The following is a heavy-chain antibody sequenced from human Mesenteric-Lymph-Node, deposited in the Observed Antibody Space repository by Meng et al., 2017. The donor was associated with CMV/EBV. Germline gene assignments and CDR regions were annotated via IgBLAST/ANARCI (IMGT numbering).Heavy chain of an antibody. D-gene: IGHD2-2*01. CDR2: INPNSGGT. V-gene: IGHV1-2*02. Sequence: ASVKVSCKASGYTFTGYYMHWVRQAPGQGLEWMGWINPNSGGTNYAQKFQGRVTMTRDTSISTAYMELSRLRSDDTAVYYCARDRGVVAGRWGSYDYGMDVWGQGTTVTVSS. J-gene: IGHJ6*02. CDR1: GYTFTGYY. CDR3: ARDRGVVAGRWGSYDYGMDV.